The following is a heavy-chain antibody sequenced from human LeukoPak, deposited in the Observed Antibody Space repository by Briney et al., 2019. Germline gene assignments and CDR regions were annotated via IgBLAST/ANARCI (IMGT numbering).Heavy chain of an antibody. D-gene: IGHD1-14*01. V-gene: IGHV4-59*01. J-gene: IGHJ4*02. Sequence: SETLSLTCTVSGGSMSTYYWTWIRQPPGKGLEWIGFVYYTGSTNYNPSLKSRVTISVDTSKNQFSLKLSSVTAADTAVYYCAGMRITTPTVRTLDYWGQGTLVTVSS. CDR2: VYYTGST. CDR1: GGSMSTYY. CDR3: AGMRITTPTVRTLDY.